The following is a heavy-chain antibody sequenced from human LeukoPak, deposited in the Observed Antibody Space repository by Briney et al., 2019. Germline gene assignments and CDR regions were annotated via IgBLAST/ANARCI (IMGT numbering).Heavy chain of an antibody. Sequence: GGSLRLSCAASGFTFSSYWMSWVRQAPGKGPEWVANIKQDGSEKYYVDTVKGRFTISRDNAKNSLYLQMNSLRAEDTAVYYCARGYCSSTSCYAFSSGWSHYFDYWGQGTLVTVSS. V-gene: IGHV3-7*04. D-gene: IGHD2-2*01. CDR3: ARGYCSSTSCYAFSSGWSHYFDY. CDR1: GFTFSSYW. CDR2: IKQDGSEK. J-gene: IGHJ4*02.